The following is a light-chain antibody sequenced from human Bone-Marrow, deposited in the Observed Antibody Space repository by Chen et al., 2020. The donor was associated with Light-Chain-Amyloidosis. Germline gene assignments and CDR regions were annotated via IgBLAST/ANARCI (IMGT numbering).Light chain of an antibody. V-gene: IGLV2-14*01. J-gene: IGLJ1*01. CDR2: AGS. CDR1: SGDVGTYNY. Sequence: QSALTQPASVSGSPGQSITISCTGTSGDVGTYNYVSWYQKHPGKAPKVMIYAGSNRPSGVSNRFSGSKSGNTASLTISGLQAEDEADYYCSSFTSSSSYVFGPGTKVTVL. CDR3: SSFTSSSSYV.